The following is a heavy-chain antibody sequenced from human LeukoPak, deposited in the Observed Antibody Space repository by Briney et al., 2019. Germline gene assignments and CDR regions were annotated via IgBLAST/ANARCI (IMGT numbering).Heavy chain of an antibody. Sequence: SETLSLTCTVSGGSVSSGGYYWVWIRQHPGKGLEWIGYIYYSGSTYYNPSLKSRVTISVDTSKNQFSLKLSSVTAADTAVYYCARVTIAARPSTLKRMTYFDYWGQGTLVTVSS. CDR3: ARVTIAARPSTLKRMTYFDY. CDR1: GGSVSSGGYY. CDR2: IYYSGST. J-gene: IGHJ4*02. V-gene: IGHV4-31*03. D-gene: IGHD6-6*01.